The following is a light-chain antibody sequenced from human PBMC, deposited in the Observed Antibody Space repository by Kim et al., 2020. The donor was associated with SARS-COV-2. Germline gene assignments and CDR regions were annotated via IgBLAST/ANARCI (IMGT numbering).Light chain of an antibody. Sequence: GQSITISCTGTSSDVGGYNYVSWYQQHPGKAPKLMIYDVSNRPSGVSNRFSGSKSGNTASLTISGLQPEDEADYYCSSYTSSSTLVFGGGTQLTVL. V-gene: IGLV2-14*03. CDR3: SSYTSSSTLV. J-gene: IGLJ3*02. CDR1: SSDVGGYNY. CDR2: DVS.